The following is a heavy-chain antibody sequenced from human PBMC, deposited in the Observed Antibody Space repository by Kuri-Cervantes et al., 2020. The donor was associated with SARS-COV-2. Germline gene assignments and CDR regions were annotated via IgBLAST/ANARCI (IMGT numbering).Heavy chain of an antibody. CDR2: ISYDGSYT. CDR1: GFTFNLYG. V-gene: IGHV3-30*03. CDR3: TRGDTKNYDYWSGYYAAEWFDP. D-gene: IGHD3-3*01. Sequence: GESLKIPCAASGFTFNLYGMHWVRQAPGKGLEWMSFISYDGSYTYYADSVKGRFTISRDNSKNTLYLQMKSLRGEDTAVYYCTRGDTKNYDYWSGYYAAEWFDPWGQGMLVTVSS. J-gene: IGHJ5*02.